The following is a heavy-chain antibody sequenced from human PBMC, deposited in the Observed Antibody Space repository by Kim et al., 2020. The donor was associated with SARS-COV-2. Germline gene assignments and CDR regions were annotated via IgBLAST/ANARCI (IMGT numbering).Heavy chain of an antibody. J-gene: IGHJ4*02. CDR2: IKQDGSEG. Sequence: GGSLRLSCAASGFTFGNYWMSWVRQAPGKGLEWVANIKQDGSEGHYVDSVKGRITISRDNAKNSLYLQMKSLRAEDTAVYYCASTQTFDYWGQGTLVTVSS. CDR3: ASTQTFDY. V-gene: IGHV3-7*05. CDR1: GFTFGNYW.